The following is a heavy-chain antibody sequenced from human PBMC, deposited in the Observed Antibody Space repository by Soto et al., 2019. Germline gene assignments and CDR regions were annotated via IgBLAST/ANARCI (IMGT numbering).Heavy chain of an antibody. D-gene: IGHD3-3*01. Sequence: ASVKVSCKASGYTFTSYAMHWVRQAPGQRLEWMGWINAGNGNTKYSQKFQGRVTITRDTSASTAYMELSSLRSEDTAVYYCSRDLDYDFWSGPRDDAFDIWGQGTMVTVSS. CDR1: GYTFTSYA. J-gene: IGHJ3*02. V-gene: IGHV1-3*01. CDR3: SRDLDYDFWSGPRDDAFDI. CDR2: INAGNGNT.